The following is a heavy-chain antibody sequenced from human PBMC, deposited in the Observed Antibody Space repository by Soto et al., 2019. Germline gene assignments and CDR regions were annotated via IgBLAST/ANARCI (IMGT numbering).Heavy chain of an antibody. CDR3: ARAIHDYDTTGYLSFDS. Sequence: QVQLHESGPGLVKPSETLSLTCAVSGGSVSSGNYYWSWLRQPPGKGLEWIGYVYYTGSTNYNPSLKSRVTISVDTSKNQFSLRLSSVTAADTAVYFCARAIHDYDTTGYLSFDSWGQGTLVTVSS. D-gene: IGHD3-22*01. CDR2: VYYTGST. V-gene: IGHV4-61*01. J-gene: IGHJ4*02. CDR1: GGSVSSGNYY.